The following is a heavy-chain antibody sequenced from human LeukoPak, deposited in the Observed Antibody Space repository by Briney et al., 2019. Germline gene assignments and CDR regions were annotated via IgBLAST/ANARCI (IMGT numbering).Heavy chain of an antibody. D-gene: IGHD3-22*01. CDR1: AGSITSGSYY. CDR2: IYTSGST. J-gene: IGHJ4*02. Sequence: SETLTLTCPVPAGSITSGSYYGGWIRQPAGKGLEGIGRIYTSGSTNYDPSLKSLVTISVDTSKTQFSLKLSSVTAADTAVYYCARVYYDSSGYYWDYWGQGTLVTVSS. CDR3: ARVYYDSSGYYWDY. V-gene: IGHV4-61*02.